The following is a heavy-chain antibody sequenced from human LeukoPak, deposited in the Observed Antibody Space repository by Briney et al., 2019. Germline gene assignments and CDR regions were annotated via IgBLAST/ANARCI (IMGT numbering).Heavy chain of an antibody. D-gene: IGHD4-17*01. Sequence: GGSLRLSCAASGFTFSSYGMHWVRQAPGKGLEWVAVISYDGSNKYYADSVKGRFTISRDNSKNTLYLQMNSVRAEDTAVYYCAKSAYGSGFDYWGQGTLVTVSS. J-gene: IGHJ4*02. V-gene: IGHV3-30*18. CDR2: ISYDGSNK. CDR3: AKSAYGSGFDY. CDR1: GFTFSSYG.